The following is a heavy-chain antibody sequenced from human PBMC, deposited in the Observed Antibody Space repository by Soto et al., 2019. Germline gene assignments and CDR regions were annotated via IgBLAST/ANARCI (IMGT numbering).Heavy chain of an antibody. CDR1: GGSFNDYY. D-gene: IGHD2-15*01. CDR3: TSQSLYEIYYYYAMDV. CDR2: INNSGST. Sequence: QVQLQQWGAGLLKPSETLSLTCAVYGGSFNDYYWTWIRQPPGKGWEWIGEINNSGSTNCDQSLRSGVTMSVDTSKSQFSLKLSSVTAADTAVYYCTSQSLYEIYYYYAMDVWGQGTTVTVSS. J-gene: IGHJ6*02. V-gene: IGHV4-34*01.